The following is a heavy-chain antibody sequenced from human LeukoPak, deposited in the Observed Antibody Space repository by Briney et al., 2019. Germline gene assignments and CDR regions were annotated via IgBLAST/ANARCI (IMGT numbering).Heavy chain of an antibody. Sequence: SETLSLTCAVYGGSFSGYYWSWIRQPPGKGLDWIGSLYYSGSTYYNPSLKSRVTISVDTSKNQFSLKLSSVTAADTAVYYCARHKHAYYYDSSGYFLDYWGQGTLVTVSS. J-gene: IGHJ4*02. V-gene: IGHV4-34*01. CDR3: ARHKHAYYYDSSGYFLDY. CDR1: GGSFSGYY. CDR2: LYYSGST. D-gene: IGHD3-22*01.